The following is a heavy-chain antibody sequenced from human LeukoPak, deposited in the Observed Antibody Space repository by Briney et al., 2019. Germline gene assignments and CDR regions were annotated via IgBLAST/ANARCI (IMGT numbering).Heavy chain of an antibody. CDR3: ARQGSSGTGDYYYYYGMDV. CDR2: ISGSGGST. D-gene: IGHD6-13*01. Sequence: GGSLRLSCAASGFTFSSYAMSWVRQAPGKGLEWVSAISGSGGSTYYADSVKGRFTISRDNSKNTLYLQMNSLRAEDTAVYYCARQGSSGTGDYYYYYGMDVWGQGTTVTVSS. J-gene: IGHJ6*02. CDR1: GFTFSSYA. V-gene: IGHV3-23*01.